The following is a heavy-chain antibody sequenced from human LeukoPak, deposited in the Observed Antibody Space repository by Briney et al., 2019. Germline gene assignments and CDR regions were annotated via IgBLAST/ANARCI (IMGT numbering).Heavy chain of an antibody. J-gene: IGHJ4*02. Sequence: ASVKVSCKASGYTFTGYYMHWVRQAPGQGPEWMGWINPNSGGTNYAQRFQGRVTMTRDTSISTAYMELSRLRSDDTAVYYCARNLGYYGSGSYFSQTDYWGQGTLVTVSS. CDR1: GYTFTGYY. CDR3: ARNLGYYGSGSYFSQTDY. V-gene: IGHV1-2*02. CDR2: INPNSGGT. D-gene: IGHD3-10*01.